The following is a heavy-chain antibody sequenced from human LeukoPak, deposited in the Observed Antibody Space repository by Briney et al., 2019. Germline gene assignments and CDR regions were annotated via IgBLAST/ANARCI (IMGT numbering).Heavy chain of an antibody. CDR1: GFTFSSYS. J-gene: IGHJ4*02. V-gene: IGHV3-48*01. CDR2: ISSSSSTI. Sequence: QPGGSLRLSCAASGFTFSSYSMNWVRQAPGKGLEWVSYISSSSSTIYYADSVKGRFTISRDNAKNSLYLQMNSLRGEDTAVYYCARDPYGGYDTEYYFDYWGQGTLVTVSS. CDR3: ARDPYGGYDTEYYFDY. D-gene: IGHD5-12*01.